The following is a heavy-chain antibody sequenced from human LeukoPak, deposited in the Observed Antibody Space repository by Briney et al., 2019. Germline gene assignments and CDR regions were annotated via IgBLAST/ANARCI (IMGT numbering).Heavy chain of an antibody. Sequence: SETLSVTCTVSGGSISSYYWSWIRQPPGKGLEWIGYIYYSGSTNYNPYLKSRVTISVDTSKNQFSLKLSSVTAADTAVYYCARHSRQQHVDYWAQGTLVTVSS. CDR2: IYYSGST. V-gene: IGHV4-59*08. D-gene: IGHD6-13*01. J-gene: IGHJ4*02. CDR3: ARHSRQQHVDY. CDR1: GGSISSYY.